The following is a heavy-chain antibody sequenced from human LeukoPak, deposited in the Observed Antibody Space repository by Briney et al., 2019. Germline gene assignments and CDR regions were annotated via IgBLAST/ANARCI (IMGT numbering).Heavy chain of an antibody. J-gene: IGHJ4*02. D-gene: IGHD6-19*01. Sequence: SETLSLTCTVSGGSISGSSYYWGWIRQPPGKGLEWIGSIYYSGSTYYNPSLKSRVTISVDTSKNQFSLKLSSVTAADTAVYYCASLEYSSGWTDYWGQGTLVTVSS. CDR1: GGSISGSSYY. CDR2: IYYSGST. V-gene: IGHV4-39*01. CDR3: ASLEYSSGWTDY.